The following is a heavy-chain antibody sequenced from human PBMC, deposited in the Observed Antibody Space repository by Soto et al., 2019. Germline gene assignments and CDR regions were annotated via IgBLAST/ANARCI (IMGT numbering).Heavy chain of an antibody. V-gene: IGHV3-23*01. CDR1: GFSFVNYA. Sequence: DVQLLESGGGLVQPGGSLRLSCEASGFSFVNYALSWVRQAPGKGLEWVATLSAGRLAYYADSVKGRFTIAKDFSTNTLHLQARSLRADDTAVYYCAKESMPEHYGDTLFDYWGQGTRVTVSS. D-gene: IGHD4-17*01. J-gene: IGHJ4*02. CDR3: AKESMPEHYGDTLFDY. CDR2: LSAGRLA.